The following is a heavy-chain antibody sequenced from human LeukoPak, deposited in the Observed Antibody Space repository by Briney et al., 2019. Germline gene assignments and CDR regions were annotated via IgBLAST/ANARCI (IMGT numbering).Heavy chain of an antibody. D-gene: IGHD2-2*01. CDR2: INSDGSST. CDR3: ARIPHIVVVPAAIVCAFDI. J-gene: IGHJ3*02. CDR1: GFTFSSYW. V-gene: IGHV3-74*01. Sequence: GGSLRLSCGASGFTFSSYWMHWVRQAPGKGLVWVSRINSDGSSTSYADSVKGRFTISRDNAKNTLYLQMNSLRAEDTAVYYCARIPHIVVVPAAIVCAFDIWGQGTMVTVSS.